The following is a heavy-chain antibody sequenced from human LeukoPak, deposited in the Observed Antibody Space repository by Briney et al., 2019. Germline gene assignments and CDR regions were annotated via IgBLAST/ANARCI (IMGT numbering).Heavy chain of an antibody. J-gene: IGHJ4*02. CDR2: IGTAGDT. D-gene: IGHD5-18*01. Sequence: GGSLRLSCAASGFTFSSYDMHWVRQATGKGLEWVSAIGTAGDTYYPGSVKGRFTISRENAKNSLYLQMNSLRAGDTAVYYCARCRLGGYSYYFDYWGQGTLVTVSS. V-gene: IGHV3-13*01. CDR1: GFTFSSYD. CDR3: ARCRLGGYSYYFDY.